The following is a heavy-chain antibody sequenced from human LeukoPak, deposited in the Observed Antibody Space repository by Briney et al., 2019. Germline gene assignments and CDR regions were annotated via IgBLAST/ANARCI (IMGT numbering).Heavy chain of an antibody. CDR2: ITTSDGNT. V-gene: IGHV3-23*01. Sequence: PGGSLRLSCAASGFTFSSYTVSWVRQAPGKGLEWVSTITTSDGNTYYADSVKGRFTVSRDNSKNTLYLQMNSLRAEDTAVYYCAKDGGLWVSAHWGDFWGRGTLVTVSS. D-gene: IGHD7-27*01. CDR1: GFTFSSYT. J-gene: IGHJ4*02. CDR3: AKDGGLWVSAHWGDF.